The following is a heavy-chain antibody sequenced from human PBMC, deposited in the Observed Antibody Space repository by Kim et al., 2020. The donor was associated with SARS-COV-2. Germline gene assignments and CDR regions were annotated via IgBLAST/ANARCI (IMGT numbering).Heavy chain of an antibody. Sequence: SETLSLTCTVSGGSISSSSYYWGWIRQPPGKGLEWIGSIYYSGSTYYNPSLKSRVTISVDTSKNQFSLKLSSVTAADTAVYYCARVGYSGYDLGYWGQGTLVTVSS. CDR3: ARVGYSGYDLGY. CDR1: GGSISSSSYY. D-gene: IGHD5-12*01. J-gene: IGHJ4*02. V-gene: IGHV4-39*07. CDR2: IYYSGST.